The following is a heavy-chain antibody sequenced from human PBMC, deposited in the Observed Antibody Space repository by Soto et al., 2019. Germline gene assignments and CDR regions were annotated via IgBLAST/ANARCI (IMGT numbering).Heavy chain of an antibody. CDR1: EIAFTGYA. CDR3: TNGFDY. Sequence: GGSLRLSFADAEIAFTGYAMQWVRQAPGNGLELASGITGLGRGIYYADSVRGRFTISRDNSKNTLDLQMSSVRADDTAVYYCTNGFDYWGRGTLVTVSS. V-gene: IGHV3-23*01. CDR2: ITGLGRGI. J-gene: IGHJ4*01.